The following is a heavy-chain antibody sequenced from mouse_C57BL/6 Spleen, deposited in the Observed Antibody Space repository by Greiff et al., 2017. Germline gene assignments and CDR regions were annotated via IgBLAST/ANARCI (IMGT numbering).Heavy chain of an antibody. CDR2: INPSSGYT. CDR1: GYTFTSYW. Sequence: QVQLQQSGAELAKPGASVKLSCKASGYTFTSYWMHWVKQRPGQGLEWIGYINPSSGYTKYNEKFKDKATLTADKSSSTAYMQLSSLTYEDSAVYYCARSPVYCGDFLDYWGQGTSVTVSA. V-gene: IGHV1-7*01. D-gene: IGHD2-13*01. CDR3: ARSPVYCGDFLDY. J-gene: IGHJ4*01.